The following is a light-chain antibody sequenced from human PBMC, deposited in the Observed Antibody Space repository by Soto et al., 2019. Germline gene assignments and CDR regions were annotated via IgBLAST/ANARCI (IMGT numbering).Light chain of an antibody. CDR2: SNN. CDR1: SSNIGSNT. J-gene: IGLJ1*01. CDR3: AAWDDSLNGYV. V-gene: IGLV1-44*01. Sequence: SVLTQTPSASGTPGQRVTISCSGSSSNIGSNTVNWYQQPPGTAPKLLIYSNNQRPSGVPDRFSGSKSGTSASLAISGLQSEDEADYYCAAWDDSLNGYVSGTGTKVTVL.